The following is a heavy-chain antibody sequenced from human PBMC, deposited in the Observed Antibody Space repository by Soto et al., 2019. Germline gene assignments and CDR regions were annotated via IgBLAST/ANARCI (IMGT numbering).Heavy chain of an antibody. CDR2: ISSDGNGK. CDR3: AKEDYSSGFAGTFFH. J-gene: IGHJ1*01. V-gene: IGHV3-30-3*01. D-gene: IGHD3-22*01. CDR1: GLTFSTAV. Sequence: QVQLVESGGGVVQPGKSLRLPCAASGLTFSTAVLYWVRQAPGKGLEWVAGISSDGNGKYYAESVRGRFTISRDNSKNTMYLEMNSLRLEDTAVYYCAKEDYSSGFAGTFFHWGQGTLVTVSS.